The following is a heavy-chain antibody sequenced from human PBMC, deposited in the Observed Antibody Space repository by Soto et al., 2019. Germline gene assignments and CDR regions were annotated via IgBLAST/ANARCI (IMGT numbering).Heavy chain of an antibody. Sequence: GGSLSLSCAASGFTFSGSAMHWVRQASGKGLEWVGRIRSKANSYATAYAASVKGRFTISRDDSKNTAYLQMNSLKTEDTAVYYCTRLGTDLNYDILTGYPGGRNYYYYGMDVWGQGTTVTVSS. D-gene: IGHD3-9*01. J-gene: IGHJ6*02. CDR2: IRSKANSYAT. CDR3: TRLGTDLNYDILTGYPGGRNYYYYGMDV. V-gene: IGHV3-73*01. CDR1: GFTFSGSA.